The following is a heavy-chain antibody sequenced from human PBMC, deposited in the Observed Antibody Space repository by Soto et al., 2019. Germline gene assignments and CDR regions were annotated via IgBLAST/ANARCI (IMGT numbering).Heavy chain of an antibody. CDR1: GYTLTELS. D-gene: IGHD4-17*01. Sequence: ASVKVFCKVSGYTLTELSMHCVRQAPGKGLEWMGGFDHEDCETIYAQKFQGRVTMTDDTSTDTAYMEMSSLRSEDTGVYYCAIAYGHYPNGAFDIWGQGTMVTVSS. CDR2: FDHEDCET. CDR3: AIAYGHYPNGAFDI. J-gene: IGHJ3*02. V-gene: IGHV1-24*01.